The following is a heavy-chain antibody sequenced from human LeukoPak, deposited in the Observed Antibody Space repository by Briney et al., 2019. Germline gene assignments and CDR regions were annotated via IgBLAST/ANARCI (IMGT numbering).Heavy chain of an antibody. J-gene: IGHJ4*02. CDR3: ATDPLTFYFDY. CDR2: IKQDGSEK. Sequence: GGSLRLSCAASGFTFSSYSMLWVRQAPGQGLEWVANIKQDGSEKYYVDSVKGRFTISRDNAKNSLYLQMNSLRAEDTAVYFCATDPLTFYFDYWGQGSLVTVSS. CDR1: GFTFSSYS. V-gene: IGHV3-7*01. D-gene: IGHD4-23*01.